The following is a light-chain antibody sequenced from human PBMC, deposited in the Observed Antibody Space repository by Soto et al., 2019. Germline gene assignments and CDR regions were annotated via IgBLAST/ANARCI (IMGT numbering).Light chain of an antibody. J-gene: IGKJ3*01. Sequence: EIVLTQSPATLSLSPGERATLSCRASQSVSTYLAWYQQKPGQAPRLLIYGASNRATGIPAMFSGSGSRTVLTLNISSLARADVAVYYCQQRSNWRFTFGPWTKVEIK. CDR1: QSVSTY. V-gene: IGKV3-11*01. CDR2: GAS. CDR3: QQRSNWRFT.